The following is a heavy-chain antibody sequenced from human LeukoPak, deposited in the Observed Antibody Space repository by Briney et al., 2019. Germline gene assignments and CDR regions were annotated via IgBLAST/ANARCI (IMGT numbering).Heavy chain of an antibody. CDR3: ARGAGYSSSWSAFDI. V-gene: IGHV3-66*02. D-gene: IGHD6-13*01. J-gene: IGHJ3*02. Sequence: GGSLRLSCVASGFTFSNAWMSWVRQAPGKGLEWVSVIYSGGSTYYADSVKGRFTISRDNSKNTLYLQMNSLRAEDTAVYYCARGAGYSSSWSAFDIWGQGTMVTVSS. CDR1: GFTFSNAW. CDR2: IYSGGST.